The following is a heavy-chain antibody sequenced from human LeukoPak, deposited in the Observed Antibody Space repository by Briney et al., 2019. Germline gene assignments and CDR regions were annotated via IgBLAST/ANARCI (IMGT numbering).Heavy chain of an antibody. J-gene: IGHJ4*02. CDR2: IYYSGST. V-gene: IGHV4-59*01. CDR3: ARVNRGIAAAKVYYFDY. D-gene: IGHD6-13*01. Sequence: KPSETLSLTCTVSGGSISSYYWSWIRQPPGKGLEWIGYIYYSGSTNYNPSLKSRVTISVDTSKNQFSLKLSSVTAADTAVYYCARVNRGIAAAKVYYFDYWGQGTLVTVSS. CDR1: GGSISSYY.